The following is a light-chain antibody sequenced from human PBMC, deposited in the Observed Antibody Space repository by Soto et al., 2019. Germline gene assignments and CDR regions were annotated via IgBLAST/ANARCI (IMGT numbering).Light chain of an antibody. CDR3: QQYNDWPRT. Sequence: EIEMTQSPATLSVSPGERACLSCRASQSVSSNLAWYQQKPGQPPRLLIYGASTRATGIPARFSGSGSGTEFTLTISRLQSEDLAVYYCQQYNDWPRTFGQGTKVDIK. CDR2: GAS. J-gene: IGKJ1*01. CDR1: QSVSSN. V-gene: IGKV3D-15*01.